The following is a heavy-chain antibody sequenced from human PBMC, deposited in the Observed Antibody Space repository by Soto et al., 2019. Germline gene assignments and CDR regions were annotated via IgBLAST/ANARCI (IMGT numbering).Heavy chain of an antibody. CDR1: GFTFSSYG. V-gene: IGHV3-33*01. CDR3: ARNGYSGYEVPDYYYYMDV. D-gene: IGHD5-12*01. J-gene: IGHJ6*03. CDR2: IWYDGSNK. Sequence: GGSLRLSCAASGFTFSSYGMHWVRQAPGKGLEWVAVIWYDGSNKYYADSVKGRFTISRDNSKNTLYLQMNSLRAEDTAVYYCARNGYSGYEVPDYYYYMDVWGKGTTVTVSS.